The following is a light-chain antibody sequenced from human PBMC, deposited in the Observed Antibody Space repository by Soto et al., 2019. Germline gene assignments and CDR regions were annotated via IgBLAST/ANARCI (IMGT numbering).Light chain of an antibody. Sequence: QSALTQSRSVSGSPGQSVTISCTGTSSDVGGYNFVSWYQQYPGKAPKLIIYDVTKRPSGVPDRFSGSKSGNTASLTISGLQTDDEADYYCAAGDDSLNGWVFGGGTKVTVL. CDR1: SSDVGGYNF. J-gene: IGLJ3*02. CDR3: AAGDDSLNGWV. V-gene: IGLV2-11*01. CDR2: DVT.